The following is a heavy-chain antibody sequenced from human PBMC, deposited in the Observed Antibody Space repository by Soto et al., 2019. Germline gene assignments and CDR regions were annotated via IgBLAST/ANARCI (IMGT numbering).Heavy chain of an antibody. CDR1: GGSISSGGYY. CDR3: VRDVHPLGWFDP. V-gene: IGHV4-31*03. Sequence: SETLSLTCTVSGGSISSGGYYWSWIRQHPGKGLEWIGYIYYSGSTYYNPSLKSRVTISVDTSKNQFSLKLSSVTAADTAVYYCVRDVHPLGWFDPSGQGTLVTV. D-gene: IGHD3-10*01. J-gene: IGHJ5*02. CDR2: IYYSGST.